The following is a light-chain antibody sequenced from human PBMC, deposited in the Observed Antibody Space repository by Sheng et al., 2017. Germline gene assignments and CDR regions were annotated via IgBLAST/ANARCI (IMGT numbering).Light chain of an antibody. J-gene: IGKJ2*01. Sequence: DIQMTQSPSSLSASVGDRVTITCQASQDISNYLNWYQQKPGKAPKLLIYDASNLETGVPSRFSGSGSGTVFTLTISSLQSEDFATYYCLQYHSYPYTFGQGTKLEI. CDR1: QDISNY. V-gene: IGKV1-33*01. CDR3: LQYHSYPYT. CDR2: DAS.